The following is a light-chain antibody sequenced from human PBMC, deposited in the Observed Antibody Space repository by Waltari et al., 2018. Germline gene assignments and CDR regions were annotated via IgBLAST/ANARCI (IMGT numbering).Light chain of an antibody. CDR2: GKN. CDR3: NSRDSSGNHVV. Sequence: SSELTQDPAVSVALGQTVRITCQGDSLRSYYASCYQQKPGQAPVLVSYGKNNRPSGIPDRLSGYSSGNTASLTITGAQAEDEADYYCNSRDSSGNHVVFGGGTKLTVL. V-gene: IGLV3-19*01. J-gene: IGLJ2*01. CDR1: SLRSYY.